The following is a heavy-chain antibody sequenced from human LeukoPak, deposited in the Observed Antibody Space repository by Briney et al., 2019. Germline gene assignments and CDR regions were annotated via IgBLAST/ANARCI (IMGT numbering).Heavy chain of an antibody. V-gene: IGHV3-21*01. Sequence: GSLRLSCAASGFTFSSYSMSWVRQAPGKGLEWVSSISSSSSYIYYADSVKGRFTISRDNAKNSLYLQMNSLRAEDTAAYYCAREYCSGGSCSFDYWGQGTLVTVSS. CDR3: AREYCSGGSCSFDY. CDR1: GFTFSSYS. CDR2: ISSSSSYI. D-gene: IGHD2-15*01. J-gene: IGHJ4*02.